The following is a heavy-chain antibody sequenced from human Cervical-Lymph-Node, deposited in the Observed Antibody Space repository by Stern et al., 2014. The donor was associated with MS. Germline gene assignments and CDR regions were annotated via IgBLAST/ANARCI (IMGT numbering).Heavy chain of an antibody. J-gene: IGHJ4*02. Sequence: QVQLGQSVGGVVQPGRSLRLSCAASGFSFSRYDMHWVRQAPGKGLEWVALIWYDGSNPYYADAVTGRFTISRDNFKNTLYLQMNSLRAEDTAVYYCASAYSSSHYYFDYWGQGTLVTVSS. V-gene: IGHV3-33*01. CDR1: GFSFSRYD. D-gene: IGHD6-13*01. CDR2: IWYDGSNP. CDR3: ASAYSSSHYYFDY.